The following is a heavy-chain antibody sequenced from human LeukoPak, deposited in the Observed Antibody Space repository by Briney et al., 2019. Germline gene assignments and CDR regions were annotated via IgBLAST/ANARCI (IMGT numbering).Heavy chain of an antibody. J-gene: IGHJ4*02. Sequence: GGSLRLSCAASGFTFSSYAMNWVRQAPGKGLEWVSALSGSGDSTYYADSVKGRFTNSRDNSKKTLYLQMNNLRVEDTAIYYCAKEKLSGGNYYSIFDQWGQGTLVGVSS. CDR3: AKEKLSGGNYYSIFDQ. V-gene: IGHV3-23*01. D-gene: IGHD3-22*01. CDR1: GFTFSSYA. CDR2: LSGSGDST.